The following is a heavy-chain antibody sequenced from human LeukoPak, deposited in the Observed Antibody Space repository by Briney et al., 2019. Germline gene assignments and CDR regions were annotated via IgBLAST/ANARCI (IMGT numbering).Heavy chain of an antibody. CDR2: IYPGDSDT. J-gene: IGHJ4*02. D-gene: IGHD3-10*01. V-gene: IGHV5-51*01. CDR3: ARSRSYYGSGSHFDY. Sequence: GESLKISCKGSGYSFTSYWIGWVRQMPGKGLEWTGIIYPGDSDTRYSPSFQGQVTISADKSISTAYLQWSSLKASDTAMYYRARSRSYYGSGSHFDYWGQGTLVTVSS. CDR1: GYSFTSYW.